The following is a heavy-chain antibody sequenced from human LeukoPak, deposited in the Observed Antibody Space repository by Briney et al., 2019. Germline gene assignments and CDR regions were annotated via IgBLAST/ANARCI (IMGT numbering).Heavy chain of an antibody. CDR1: GYTFTSYY. CDR2: INPSGGST. Sequence: ASVKVSCKASGYTFTSYYMHWVRQAPGQGLEWMGIINPSGGSTGYAQKFQGRVTMTRDTSTSTVYMELSSLRSEDTAVYYCARDPTRDGYNLGGFDYWGQGTLVTVSS. J-gene: IGHJ4*02. CDR3: ARDPTRDGYNLGGFDY. D-gene: IGHD5-24*01. V-gene: IGHV1-46*01.